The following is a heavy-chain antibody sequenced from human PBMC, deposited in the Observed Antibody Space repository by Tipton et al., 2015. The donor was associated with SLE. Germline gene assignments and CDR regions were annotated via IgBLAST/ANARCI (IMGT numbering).Heavy chain of an antibody. V-gene: IGHV4-61*02. Sequence: TLSLTCTVSSGSISSGNYYWNWIRQPAGKGLEWIGRISTSGGTNYNPSLKSRVTISVDTSKNQFSLKLSSVTAADTAVYYCARAPGLDRDYYYYYYMDVWGKGTTVTVSS. CDR3: ARAPGLDRDYYYYYYMDV. D-gene: IGHD3/OR15-3a*01. CDR2: ISTSGGT. CDR1: SGSISSGNYY. J-gene: IGHJ6*03.